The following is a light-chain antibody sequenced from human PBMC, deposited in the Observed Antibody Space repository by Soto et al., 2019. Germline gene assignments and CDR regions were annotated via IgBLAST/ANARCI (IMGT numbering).Light chain of an antibody. CDR2: GAS. CDR3: QQYDYWPRT. J-gene: IGKJ1*01. Sequence: EIVMTQSPATLSVSPGEGATLSCRASQGIGDTLAWYQQKPGQTPRLLMYGASNRATGIPARFSGSGSGTEFTLTISSLQSEDFAVYYCQQYDYWPRTFGQGTKVDIK. V-gene: IGKV3-15*01. CDR1: QGIGDT.